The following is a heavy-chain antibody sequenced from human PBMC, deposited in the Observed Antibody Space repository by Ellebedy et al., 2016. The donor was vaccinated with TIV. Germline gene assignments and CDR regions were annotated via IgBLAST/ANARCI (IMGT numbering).Heavy chain of an antibody. CDR1: GFTFSSYA. CDR2: ITGSGTMT. Sequence: GGSLRLSXAASGFTFSSYAMSWVRQAPGKGLEWVSVITGSGTMTYYADSVKGRFTISRDNSKNTMYLQMNSLRAEDTAVYYCAKDHSSGYSLRWGQGTLVTVSS. V-gene: IGHV3-23*01. CDR3: AKDHSSGYSLR. D-gene: IGHD3-22*01. J-gene: IGHJ4*02.